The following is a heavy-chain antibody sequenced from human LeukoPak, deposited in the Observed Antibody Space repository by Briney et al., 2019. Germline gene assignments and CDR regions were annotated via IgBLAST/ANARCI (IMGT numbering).Heavy chain of an antibody. Sequence: PGGSLRLSCAASGFTFDNYAMHWVRQAPGKGLEWVSLISWDGGSTYYADSVKGRFTISRDNSKNSLYLQMNGLRAEDTALYYCAKDGATTLESYFDYWGQGTLVTVSS. J-gene: IGHJ4*02. CDR1: GFTFDNYA. CDR3: AKDGATTLESYFDY. V-gene: IGHV3-43D*03. CDR2: ISWDGGST. D-gene: IGHD1-26*01.